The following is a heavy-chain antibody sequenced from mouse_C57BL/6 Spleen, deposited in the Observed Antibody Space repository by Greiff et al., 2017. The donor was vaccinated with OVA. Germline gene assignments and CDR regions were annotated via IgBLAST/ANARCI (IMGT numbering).Heavy chain of an antibody. CDR3: ARHSVYDGYPAWFAY. D-gene: IGHD2-3*01. CDR1: GFTFSSYG. J-gene: IGHJ3*01. V-gene: IGHV5-6*01. CDR2: ISSGGSYT. Sequence: EVMLVESGGDLVKPGGSLKLSCAASGFTFSSYGMSWVRQTPDKRLEWVATISSGGSYTYYPDSVKGRFTISRDNAKNTLYLQMSSLKSEDTAMYYCARHSVYDGYPAWFAYWGQGTLVTVSA.